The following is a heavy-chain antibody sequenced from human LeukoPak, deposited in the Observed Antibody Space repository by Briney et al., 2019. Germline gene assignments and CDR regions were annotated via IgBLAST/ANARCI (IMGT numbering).Heavy chain of an antibody. CDR1: GFTVSSNY. CDR3: ARRSAAKDAFDI. J-gene: IGHJ3*02. D-gene: IGHD6-25*01. Sequence: GGSLRLSCAASGFTVSSNYMSWVRQAPGKGLEWVSIVYSGGSTCYADSVKGRFTISRDNSKNTLYLQMNSLRAEDTAVYYCARRSAAKDAFDIWGQGTKVTVSS. CDR2: VYSGGST. V-gene: IGHV3-66*01.